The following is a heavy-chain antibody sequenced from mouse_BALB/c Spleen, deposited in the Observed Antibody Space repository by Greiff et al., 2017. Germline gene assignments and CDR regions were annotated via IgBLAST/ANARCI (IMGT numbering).Heavy chain of an antibody. J-gene: IGHJ1*01. CDR2: IYPGNGDT. V-gene: IGHV1-12*01. Sequence: QVQLQQPGAELVKPGASVKMSCKASGYTFTSYNMHWVKQTPGQGLEWIGAIYPGNGDTSYNQKFKGKATLTADKSSSTAYMQLSSLTSEDSAVYYCARGGGYFDVGAQGPRSPSPQ. CDR1: GYTFTSYN. CDR3: ARGGGYFDV.